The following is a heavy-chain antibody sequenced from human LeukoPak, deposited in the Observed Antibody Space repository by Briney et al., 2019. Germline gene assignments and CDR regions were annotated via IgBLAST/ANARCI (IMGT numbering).Heavy chain of an antibody. J-gene: IGHJ4*02. V-gene: IGHV3-66*01. CDR3: ARDLVYSGYEPQLTHDY. CDR1: GFTVSSSY. Sequence: YPGGSLRLSCAPSGFTVSSSYMSWVRQAPGKGLEWVSVIYSGGSTYYADSVKGRFTISRDNSKNTLYLQMNSLRAEDTAVYYCARDLVYSGYEPQLTHDYWGQGTLVTVSS. D-gene: IGHD5-12*01. CDR2: IYSGGST.